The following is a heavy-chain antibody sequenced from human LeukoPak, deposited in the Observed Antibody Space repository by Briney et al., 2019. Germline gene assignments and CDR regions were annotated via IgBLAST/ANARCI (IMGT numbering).Heavy chain of an antibody. J-gene: IGHJ3*02. CDR1: GFTFSSYW. CDR3: AGGVADSGAFDI. CDR2: INSDGSST. V-gene: IGHV3-74*01. Sequence: GGSLRLSCAASGFTFSSYWMHWVRQAPGKGLVWVSRINSDGSSTSYADSVKGRFTISRDNAKNTLYLQMNSLRAEDTAVYYCAGGVADSGAFDIWGQGTMVTVSS. D-gene: IGHD3-10*01.